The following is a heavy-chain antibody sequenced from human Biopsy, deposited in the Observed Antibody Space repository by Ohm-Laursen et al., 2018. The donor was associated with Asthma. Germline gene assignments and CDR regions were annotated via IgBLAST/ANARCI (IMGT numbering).Heavy chain of an antibody. J-gene: IGHJ4*02. CDR3: ASDFPKDYVRYNFQF. CDR1: GYSLTDLS. D-gene: IGHD4-17*01. V-gene: IGHV1-24*01. Sequence: SVKVSCKISGYSLTDLSMHWVRQAPGQGLERMGGHDHEESGTVNARRFQGRVTMTEDTSTDTAYMELSSLSSDDTAVYYCASDFPKDYVRYNFQFWGQGTLVTVSS. CDR2: HDHEESGT.